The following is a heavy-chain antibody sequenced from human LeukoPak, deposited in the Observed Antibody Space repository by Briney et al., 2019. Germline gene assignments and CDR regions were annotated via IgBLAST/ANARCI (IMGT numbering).Heavy chain of an antibody. CDR3: ARVMGNYASDY. D-gene: IGHD1-7*01. CDR1: GFSFSDYY. CDR2: ISSSGDTM. J-gene: IGHJ4*02. V-gene: IGHV3-11*04. Sequence: PGGSLRLSCAASGFSFSDYYMSWIRQAPGKGLEWVSYISSSGDTMFYSDSVKGRFTISRDNSKKSLFLEINSLRAEDAAIYYCARVMGNYASDYWGQGALVTVSS.